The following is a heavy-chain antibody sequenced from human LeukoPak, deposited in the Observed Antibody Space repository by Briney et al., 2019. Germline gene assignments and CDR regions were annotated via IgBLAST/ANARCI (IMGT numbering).Heavy chain of an antibody. Sequence: SETLSLTCTVSGGSITSYFLNWIRQPPGKGLEWIGYIYYTGITNYNPSLKSRVTLSIDTSKNQISLKLSSVTAADTAMYYCAGQNNRFYYGLDVWGQGTTVTVSS. J-gene: IGHJ6*02. V-gene: IGHV4-59*01. CDR1: GGSITSYF. CDR2: IYYTGIT. CDR3: AGQNNRFYYGLDV. D-gene: IGHD1/OR15-1a*01.